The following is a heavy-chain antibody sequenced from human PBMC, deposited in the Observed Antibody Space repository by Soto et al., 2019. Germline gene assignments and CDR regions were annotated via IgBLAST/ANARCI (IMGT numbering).Heavy chain of an antibody. CDR3: TRAYDENYLVGSGFDY. J-gene: IGHJ4*02. V-gene: IGHV3-49*04. CDR1: GFTFSSYA. D-gene: IGHD3-3*01. Sequence: GGSLRLSCAASGFTFSSYAMSWVRQAPGRGLEWVGFIRSKAYGGTTEYAASVKGRFTISRDDSKSIAYLQMNSLKTEDTAVYYCTRAYDENYLVGSGFDYWGQGTLVTVSS. CDR2: IRSKAYGGTT.